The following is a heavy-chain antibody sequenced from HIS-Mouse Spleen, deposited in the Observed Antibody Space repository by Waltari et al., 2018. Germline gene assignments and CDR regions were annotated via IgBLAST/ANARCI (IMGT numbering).Heavy chain of an antibody. CDR3: ARGLAARFDY. Sequence: QVQLQQWGAGLLKPSETLSLTCAVYGGSFRGYYWSWIRQPPGKGLEWIGEINHSGSTNYNPSLKSRVTISVDTSKNQFSLKLSSVTAADTAVYYCARGLAARFDYWGQGTLVTVPS. CDR1: GGSFRGYY. V-gene: IGHV4-34*01. CDR2: INHSGST. J-gene: IGHJ4*02. D-gene: IGHD6-6*01.